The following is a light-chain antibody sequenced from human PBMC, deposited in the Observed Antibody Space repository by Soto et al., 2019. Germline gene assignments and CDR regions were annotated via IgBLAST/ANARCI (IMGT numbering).Light chain of an antibody. CDR1: QNIHKY. Sequence: DIQMTQSPSSLSASVGDRVTISCRASQNIHKYVNWYHQRPGKAPKLLVYEATSLETGVSSKFSGSGSGTEFTLTINSLQPEDFATYYCQQSFVSPWTFGQGT. CDR3: QQSFVSPWT. CDR2: EAT. J-gene: IGKJ1*01. V-gene: IGKV1-39*01.